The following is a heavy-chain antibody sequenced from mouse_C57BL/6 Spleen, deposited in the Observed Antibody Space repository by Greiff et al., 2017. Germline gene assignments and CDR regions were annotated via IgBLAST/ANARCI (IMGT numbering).Heavy chain of an antibody. V-gene: IGHV1-64*01. D-gene: IGHD2-4*01. Sequence: QVQLQQPGAELVKPGASVKLSCKASGYTFTSYWMHWVKQRPGQGLEWIGMIHPNSGSTNYNEKFKSKATLTVDKSSSTAYMQLSSLTSEDSAVYYCARGGEAYDYDGYFDVWGTGTTVTVSS. J-gene: IGHJ1*03. CDR3: ARGGEAYDYDGYFDV. CDR2: IHPNSGST. CDR1: GYTFTSYW.